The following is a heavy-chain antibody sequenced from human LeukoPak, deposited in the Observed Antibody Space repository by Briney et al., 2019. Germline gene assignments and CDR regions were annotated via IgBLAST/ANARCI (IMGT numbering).Heavy chain of an antibody. D-gene: IGHD3-10*01. V-gene: IGHV4-59*01. CDR3: ARKGSYFDY. CDR2: IYYSGST. CDR1: GGPISSYY. J-gene: IGHJ4*02. Sequence: SETLSLTCSVSGGPISSYYWSWIRQPPGKGLEWIGDIYYSGSTNYNPSLKSRVTISVDTSKNQFSLKLSSVTAADTAVYYCARKGSYFDYWGQGTLVTVSS.